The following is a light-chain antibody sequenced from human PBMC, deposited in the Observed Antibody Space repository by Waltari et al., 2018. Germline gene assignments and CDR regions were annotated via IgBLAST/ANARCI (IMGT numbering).Light chain of an antibody. CDR1: SSNIGAGYH. J-gene: IGLJ2*01. Sequence: QSVLTQPPSVSGAPGQRVTISCIGSSSNIGAGYHVHWYQQLPGTAPKVLIYRDINRPSGVPDRFSGSKSGTSASLAITGLQADDEADYYCQSYDSRLSHVVFGGGTKLTVL. CDR3: QSYDSRLSHVV. V-gene: IGLV1-40*01. CDR2: RDI.